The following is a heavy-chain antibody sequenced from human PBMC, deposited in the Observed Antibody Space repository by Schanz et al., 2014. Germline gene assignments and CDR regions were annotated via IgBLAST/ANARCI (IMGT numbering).Heavy chain of an antibody. D-gene: IGHD2-15*01. CDR2: ISSGSSYA. CDR1: GFTFRDYY. J-gene: IGHJ4*02. V-gene: IGHV3-11*06. Sequence: QVQLVESGGGLVQPGGSLRLSCAASGFTFRDYYMSWIRQAPGKGLEWVSDISSGSSYANYADSVKGRFTISRDNSKNTLYLQMNTLRAEDTAVYYCARDRGYCSGGSCLTFDYWGQGTLVTVSS. CDR3: ARDRGYCSGGSCLTFDY.